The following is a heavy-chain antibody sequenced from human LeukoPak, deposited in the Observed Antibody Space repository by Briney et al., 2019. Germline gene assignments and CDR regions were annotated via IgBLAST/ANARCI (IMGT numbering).Heavy chain of an antibody. CDR2: FDPEDGET. V-gene: IGHV1-24*01. Sequence: ASVKVSCTVSGYTLTELSMHWVRQAPGKGLEWMGGFDPEDGETIYAQKFQGRVTMTEDTSTDTAYMELSSLRSEDTAVYYCASDLFVHSGSSFDYWGQGTLVTVSS. J-gene: IGHJ4*02. CDR1: GYTLTELS. CDR3: ASDLFVHSGSSFDY. D-gene: IGHD3-10*01.